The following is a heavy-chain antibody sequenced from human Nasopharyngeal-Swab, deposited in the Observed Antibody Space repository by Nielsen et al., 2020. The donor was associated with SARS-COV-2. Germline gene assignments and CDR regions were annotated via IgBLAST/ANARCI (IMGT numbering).Heavy chain of an antibody. CDR3: VTYSVDITMFEY. J-gene: IGHJ4*02. D-gene: IGHD5-18*01. Sequence: GESLKISCAASGFTFSSYAMHWVRQAPGKGLVWVSNISPDGGRSDYADSVRGRFTISRDNAKHMVYLQMTSLRADDTAVYYCVTYSVDITMFEYWGQGTLVTVSS. V-gene: IGHV3-74*01. CDR2: ISPDGGRS. CDR1: GFTFSSYA.